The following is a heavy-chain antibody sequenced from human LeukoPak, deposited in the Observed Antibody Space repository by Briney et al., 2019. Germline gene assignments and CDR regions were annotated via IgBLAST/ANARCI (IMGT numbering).Heavy chain of an antibody. CDR1: GYSISSGYY. Sequence: SETLSLTCSVSGYSISSGYYWGWIRQPPGKGLEWIGSVHHSGSTYYNPSLESRVSISIDTSMNQFSLKLSFVTAADTALYYCARVVGTLYFDYWGQGTLVTVSS. CDR2: VHHSGST. V-gene: IGHV4-38-2*02. D-gene: IGHD1-26*01. CDR3: ARVVGTLYFDY. J-gene: IGHJ4*02.